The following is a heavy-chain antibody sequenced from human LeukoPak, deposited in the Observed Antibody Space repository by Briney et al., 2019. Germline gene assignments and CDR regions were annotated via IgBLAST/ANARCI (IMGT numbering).Heavy chain of an antibody. CDR3: GRGDPDY. V-gene: IGHV3-7*01. J-gene: IGHJ4*02. CDR2: INQAGSDK. Sequence: PGGSLRLSCEVSGFSFRTYWMKWVRQAPGKGLEWVVNINQAGSDKYYVDSVKGRFTISRDNAKNSVYLQMNNLRAEDTGVYYCGRGDPDYWGQGTLVTVSS. CDR1: GFSFRTYW.